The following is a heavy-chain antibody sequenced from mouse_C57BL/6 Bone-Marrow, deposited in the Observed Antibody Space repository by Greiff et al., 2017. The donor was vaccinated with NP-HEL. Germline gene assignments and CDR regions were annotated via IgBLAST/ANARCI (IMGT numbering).Heavy chain of an antibody. CDR3: ARDAHYGKGYAMDY. CDR1: GYSITSGYY. J-gene: IGHJ4*01. Sequence: EVKLQESGPGLVKPSQSLSLTCSVTGYSITSGYYWNWIRQFPGNKLEWMGYISYDGSNNYNPSLKNRISITRDTSKNQFFLKLNSVTTEDTATYYCARDAHYGKGYAMDYWGQGTSVTVSS. CDR2: ISYDGSN. D-gene: IGHD2-1*01. V-gene: IGHV3-6*01.